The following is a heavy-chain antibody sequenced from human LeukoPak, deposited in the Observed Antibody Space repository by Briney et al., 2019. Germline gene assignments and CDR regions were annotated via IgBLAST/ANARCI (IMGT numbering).Heavy chain of an antibody. V-gene: IGHV6-1*01. Sequence: SQTLSLTCAISGDSVSSNSAAWNWIRQSPSRGLEWLGRTYYRSKWYNDYAVSVKSRITINPGTSKNQFSLQLNSVTPEDTAVYYCARAGSSSLRTPYSYYFDYWGQGTLVTVSS. CDR1: GDSVSSNSAA. J-gene: IGHJ4*02. CDR3: ARAGSSSLRTPYSYYFDY. CDR2: TYYRSKWYN. D-gene: IGHD6-6*01.